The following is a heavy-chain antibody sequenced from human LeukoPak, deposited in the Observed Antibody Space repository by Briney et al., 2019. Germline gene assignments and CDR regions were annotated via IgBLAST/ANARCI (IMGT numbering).Heavy chain of an antibody. Sequence: GRSLRLSCAASGFTFSSYGMHWVRQAPGKGLEWVAVIWYDGSNKYYADSVKGRFTISRDNSKNTLCLQMNSLRAEDTAVYYCARDFYDSSGDRDYWGQGTLDTVSS. CDR1: GFTFSSYG. CDR2: IWYDGSNK. V-gene: IGHV3-33*01. J-gene: IGHJ4*02. CDR3: ARDFYDSSGDRDY. D-gene: IGHD3-22*01.